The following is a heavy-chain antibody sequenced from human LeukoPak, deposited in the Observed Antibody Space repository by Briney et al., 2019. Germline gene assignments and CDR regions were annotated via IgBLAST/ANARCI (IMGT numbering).Heavy chain of an antibody. J-gene: IGHJ5*01. CDR1: GFTFSNYA. V-gene: IGHV3-23*01. Sequence: GGSLRLSCAASGFTFSNYAMNWVRQAPGKGLEWVSGITDSGGSTYYADSVKGRFTISRDNSENTLYLQMNTLRAEDTAIYFCAKSLAARWVIGSWGHGTLVTVSS. D-gene: IGHD6-25*01. CDR3: AKSLAARWVIGS. CDR2: ITDSGGST.